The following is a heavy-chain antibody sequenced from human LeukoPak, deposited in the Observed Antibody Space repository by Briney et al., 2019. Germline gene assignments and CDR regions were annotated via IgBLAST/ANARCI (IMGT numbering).Heavy chain of an antibody. CDR3: ARDSGRQRDDAFDI. V-gene: IGHV4-59*01. CDR1: GGSISSYY. Sequence: SETLSLTCTVSGGSISSYYWSWIRQPPGKGLEWIGYIYYSGSNNYNPSLKSRVTISVDTSKNQFSLKLSSVTAADTAVYYCARDSGRQRDDAFDIWGQGTMVTVSS. CDR2: IYYSGSN. D-gene: IGHD6-25*01. J-gene: IGHJ3*02.